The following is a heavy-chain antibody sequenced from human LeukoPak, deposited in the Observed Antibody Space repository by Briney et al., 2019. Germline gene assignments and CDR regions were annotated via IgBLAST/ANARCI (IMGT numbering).Heavy chain of an antibody. CDR3: ARVTNGLFTMVRGVIRKPHWFDP. Sequence: ASETLSLTCTVSGGSISRYYWSWIRQPPGKGLEWIGYIYYSGSTNYNPSLKSRVTISVDTSKNQFSLKLSSVTAADTAVYYCARVTNGLFTMVRGVIRKPHWFDPWGQGTLVTVSS. V-gene: IGHV4-59*01. CDR1: GGSISRYY. J-gene: IGHJ5*02. CDR2: IYYSGST. D-gene: IGHD3-10*01.